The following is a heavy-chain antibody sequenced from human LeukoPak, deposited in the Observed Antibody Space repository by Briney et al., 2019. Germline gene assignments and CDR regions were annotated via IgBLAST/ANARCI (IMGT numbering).Heavy chain of an antibody. CDR3: ARDYFDSSNSIYSFYGLDV. Sequence: GASVKVSCKASGYTFTGYYMHWVRQAPGQGLEWMGWINPNSGHTGYAQKFQGRVTMTRDTSIGTAYMELSSLRSEDTAVYYCARDYFDSSNSIYSFYGLDVWGLGTTVTVSS. V-gene: IGHV1-8*02. CDR1: GYTFTGYY. CDR2: INPNSGHT. D-gene: IGHD3-22*01. J-gene: IGHJ6*02.